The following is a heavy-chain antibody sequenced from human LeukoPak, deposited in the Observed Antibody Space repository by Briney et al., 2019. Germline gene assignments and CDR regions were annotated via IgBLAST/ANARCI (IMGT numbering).Heavy chain of an antibody. D-gene: IGHD3-22*01. CDR2: ISSSSSYI. J-gene: IGHJ4*02. V-gene: IGHV3-21*01. Sequence: GGSLRLSCAASGFTFSSYAMSWVRQAPGKGLEWVSSISSSSSYIYYADSVKGRFTISRDNAKNSLYLQMNSLRAEDTAVYYCAKDPDYYDSSGPDYWGQGTLVTVSS. CDR1: GFTFSSYA. CDR3: AKDPDYYDSSGPDY.